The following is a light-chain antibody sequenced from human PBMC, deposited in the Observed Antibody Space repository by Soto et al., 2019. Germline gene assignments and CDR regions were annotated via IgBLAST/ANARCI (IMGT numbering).Light chain of an antibody. CDR3: SSYAASNNLGV. J-gene: IGLJ2*01. V-gene: IGLV2-8*01. Sequence: QSALTQPPSASGSPGQSVTISCIGTGSDVGGYKYVSWYQQHPGKAPKLMIYEVSKRPSGVPDRFSGSKSGNTASLTVSGLQAADEADYYCSSYAASNNLGVFGGGTKLTVL. CDR1: GSDVGGYKY. CDR2: EVS.